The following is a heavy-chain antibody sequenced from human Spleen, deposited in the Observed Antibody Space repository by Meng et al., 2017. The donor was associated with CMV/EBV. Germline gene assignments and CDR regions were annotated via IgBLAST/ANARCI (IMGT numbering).Heavy chain of an antibody. CDR2: TYYRSKWYN. CDR1: GGNVASNNAA. J-gene: IGHJ4*02. CDR3: ARMYSGTFDY. V-gene: IGHV6-1*01. D-gene: IGHD1-26*01. Sequence: AGTGGNVASNNAAWNWIRQSPSRGLEWLGRTYYRSKWYNDYAVSVKSRITINPDTSKNQFSLQLNSVTPEDTAVYYCARMYSGTFDYWGQGTLVTVSS.